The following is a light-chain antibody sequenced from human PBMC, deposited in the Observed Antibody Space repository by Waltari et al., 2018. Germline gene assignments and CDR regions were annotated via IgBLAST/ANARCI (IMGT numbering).Light chain of an antibody. CDR1: SGAVGIYNS. CDR2: EVS. CDR3: SSYADSNSLL. J-gene: IGLJ2*01. Sequence: QSALTQPPSASGSPGQSVTISCTGTSGAVGIYNSVSWYQQHPGKAPKLLIFEVSKRPSGVPDRFSGSKSGNTASLTVSGLQAEDEADYYCSSYADSNSLLFGGGTKVTVL. V-gene: IGLV2-8*01.